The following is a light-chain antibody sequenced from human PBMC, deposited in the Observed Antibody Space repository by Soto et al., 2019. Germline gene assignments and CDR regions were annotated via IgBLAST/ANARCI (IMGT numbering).Light chain of an antibody. CDR1: QSISSY. Sequence: DIQMTQSPSSLSASVGDRVTITCRASQSISSYLNWYQQKPGKAPKLLIYAASSLQSGVPSRFSGSGSGTDFTLIISSLQPEDFATYYCQQSYSTPPTFGHGTKVEIK. V-gene: IGKV1-39*01. J-gene: IGKJ1*01. CDR3: QQSYSTPPT. CDR2: AAS.